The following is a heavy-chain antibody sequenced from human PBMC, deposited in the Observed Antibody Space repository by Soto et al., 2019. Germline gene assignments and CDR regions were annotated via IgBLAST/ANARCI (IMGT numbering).Heavy chain of an antibody. D-gene: IGHD6-19*01. Sequence: GGSLRLSCGASGFTFNSYGMHWVRQAPGKGLEWVAVIWYDGSNKYYADSVKGRFTISRDNSKNTLYLQMNSLRAEDTAVYYCARATRIAVAGSHFDFWGQGALVTVSS. CDR1: GFTFNSYG. CDR2: IWYDGSNK. V-gene: IGHV3-33*01. CDR3: ARATRIAVAGSHFDF. J-gene: IGHJ4*02.